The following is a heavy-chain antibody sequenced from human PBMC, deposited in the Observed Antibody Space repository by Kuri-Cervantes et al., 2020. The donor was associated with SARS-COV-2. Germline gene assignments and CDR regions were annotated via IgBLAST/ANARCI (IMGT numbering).Heavy chain of an antibody. V-gene: IGHV3-30*18. J-gene: IGHJ3*01. Sequence: GGSLRLSCAASGFTFSSYGMHWVRQAPGKGLEWVAVISYDGSNKYYADSVKGRFTVSRDNSNNTLNLQMDSLRVEDTAVYYCAKDEFSSSWFRGALDLWGHGTVVTVSS. CDR3: AKDEFSSSWFRGALDL. CDR2: ISYDGSNK. CDR1: GFTFSSYG. D-gene: IGHD6-19*01.